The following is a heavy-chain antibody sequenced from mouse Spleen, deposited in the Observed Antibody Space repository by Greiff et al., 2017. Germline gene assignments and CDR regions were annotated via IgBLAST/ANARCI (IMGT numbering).Heavy chain of an antibody. J-gene: IGHJ4*01. V-gene: IGHV3-6*01. D-gene: IGHD2-3*01. Sequence: ESGPGLVKPSQSLSLTCSVTGYSITSGYYWNWIRQSPGNKLEWMGYISYDGSNNYNPSLKNRISITRDTSKNQFFLKLNSVTTEDTATYYCASDLSYAMDYWGQGTSVTVSS. CDR1: GYSITSGYY. CDR2: ISYDGSN. CDR3: ASDLSYAMDY.